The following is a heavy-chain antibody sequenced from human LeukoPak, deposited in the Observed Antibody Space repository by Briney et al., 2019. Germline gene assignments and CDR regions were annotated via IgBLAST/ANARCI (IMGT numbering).Heavy chain of an antibody. V-gene: IGHV4-38-2*01. D-gene: IGHD1-1*01. CDR2: IYHSGST. J-gene: IGHJ4*02. Sequence: SETLSLTCAVSGYSISSGYYWVWIRQPPGKGLEWIGSIYHSGSTYYNPSLKSRVTFSVDTSTNQFSLRRRSVTAPGTTVYYCARQSGSRAINYDYGGQGNLLTVSS. CDR3: ARQSGSRAINYDY. CDR1: GYSISSGYY.